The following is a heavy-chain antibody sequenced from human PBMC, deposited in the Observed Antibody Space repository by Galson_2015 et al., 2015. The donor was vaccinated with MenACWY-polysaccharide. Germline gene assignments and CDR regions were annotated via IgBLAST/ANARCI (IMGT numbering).Heavy chain of an antibody. Sequence: PALVKPTQTLTLTCTFSGVSLSTSGVGGGWIRQPPGKAPEWRALVYWDDDKRSSPSLTNRVTVTKDTSKHQVVLSMTNMDPVDTATYFCAHRKLITVFGLVTDVGLYFDYWSQGTLVTVSS. CDR2: VYWDDDK. D-gene: IGHD3-3*01. CDR3: AHRKLITVFGLVTDVGLYFDY. V-gene: IGHV2-5*02. J-gene: IGHJ4*02. CDR1: GVSLSTSGVG.